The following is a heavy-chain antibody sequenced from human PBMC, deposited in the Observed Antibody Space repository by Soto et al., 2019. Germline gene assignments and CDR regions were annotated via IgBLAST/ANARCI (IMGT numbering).Heavy chain of an antibody. Sequence: ASVKVSCKASGYTFTSYGISWVRQAPGQGLEWMGWISAYNGNTNYAQKLQGRVTMTTDTSTSTAYMELRSLRSDDTAVYYCARGRIQLVPDSAYYYMDVWGKGTTVTVSS. CDR1: GYTFTSYG. V-gene: IGHV1-18*01. CDR3: ARGRIQLVPDSAYYYMDV. CDR2: ISAYNGNT. J-gene: IGHJ6*03. D-gene: IGHD5-18*01.